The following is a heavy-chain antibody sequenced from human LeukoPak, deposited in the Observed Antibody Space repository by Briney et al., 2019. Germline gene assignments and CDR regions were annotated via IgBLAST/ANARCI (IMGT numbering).Heavy chain of an antibody. J-gene: IGHJ6*03. V-gene: IGHV7-4-1*02. Sequence: ASVKVSCKASGYTFTSYGISWVRQAPGQGLEWMGWINTNTGNPTYAQGFTGRFVFSLDTSVSTAYLQISSLKAEDTAVYYCARLTYDFWSGFPPSYYYMDVWGKGTTVTVSS. CDR2: INTNTGNP. D-gene: IGHD3-3*01. CDR3: ARLTYDFWSGFPPSYYYMDV. CDR1: GYTFTSYG.